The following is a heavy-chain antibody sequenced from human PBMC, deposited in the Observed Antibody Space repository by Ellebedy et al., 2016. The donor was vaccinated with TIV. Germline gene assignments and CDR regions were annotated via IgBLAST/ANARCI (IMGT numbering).Heavy chain of an antibody. D-gene: IGHD2-15*01. CDR3: TKDKGTGGSCHDY. CDR2: ISYDGTDK. J-gene: IGHJ4*02. CDR1: GFTFSSYG. Sequence: GESLKISCVASGFTFSSYGMHWVRQAPGKGPEGVAIISYDGTDKDYADSGKGRFTISRDNSKNTLYLQMNSLRAEDSAVYYCTKDKGTGGSCHDYWGQGTLVTVSS. V-gene: IGHV3-30*18.